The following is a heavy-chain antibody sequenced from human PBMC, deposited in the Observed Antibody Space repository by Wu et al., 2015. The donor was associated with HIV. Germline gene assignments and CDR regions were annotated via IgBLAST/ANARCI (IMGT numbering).Heavy chain of an antibody. CDR1: GGIFSNYG. V-gene: IGHV1-69*05. CDR3: AREIEDPAIMVRAGFDP. J-gene: IGHJ5*02. Sequence: QVQLVQSGAEVKKPGSSVKVSCKASGGIFSNYGINWVRQAPGQGLEWMGGTTPMFGTTNYAQKFQGRVTITSDVYTSTVYMELSSLRSEDTAIYYCAREIEDPAIMVRAGFDPWGQGTLVTVSS. D-gene: IGHD3-10*01. CDR2: TTPMFGTT.